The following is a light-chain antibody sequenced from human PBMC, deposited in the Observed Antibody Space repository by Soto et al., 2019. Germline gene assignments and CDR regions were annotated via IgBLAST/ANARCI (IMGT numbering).Light chain of an antibody. CDR1: RNDVGGYKY. J-gene: IGLJ2*01. CDR2: EVT. Sequence: QSVLTQPPSASGSPGQSVTISCTGTRNDVGGYKYVSWYQQHPGKAPKLIIYEVTKRPSGVPDRFSGSKSGNTASLTVSGLQPEDEADYFCSSYAGSTNVLFGGGTQLTVL. V-gene: IGLV2-8*01. CDR3: SSYAGSTNVL.